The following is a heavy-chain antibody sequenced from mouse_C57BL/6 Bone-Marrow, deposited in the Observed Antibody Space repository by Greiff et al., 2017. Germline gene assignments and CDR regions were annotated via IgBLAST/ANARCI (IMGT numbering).Heavy chain of an antibody. J-gene: IGHJ2*01. CDR3: ARHYYYGSRYFDY. CDR1: GYTFTDHT. CDR2: IYPRDGST. Sequence: VQLQQSDAELVKPGASVKISCKVSGYTFTDHTIHWMKQRPEQGLEWIGYIYPRDGSTKYNAKFKGKATLTADKSSSTAYMQLNSLTSEDSAVYFCARHYYYGSRYFDYWGQGTTLTVSS. V-gene: IGHV1-78*01. D-gene: IGHD1-1*01.